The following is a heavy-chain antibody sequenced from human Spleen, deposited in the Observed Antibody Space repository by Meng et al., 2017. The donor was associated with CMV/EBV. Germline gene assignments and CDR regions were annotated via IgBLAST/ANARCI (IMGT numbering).Heavy chain of an antibody. D-gene: IGHD3-3*01. J-gene: IGHJ4*02. CDR3: ASVVFWSGYSGGDY. CDR2: IYSGGST. V-gene: IGHV3-66*02. Sequence: GESLKISCAVSGSNVSDNYMSWVRQAPGKGLEWVSLIYSGGSTYYTDSVKGRFTISRDNSKNTLYLQMNSLRTEDTSVYYCASVVFWSGYSGGDYWGQGTLVTVSS. CDR1: GSNVSDNY.